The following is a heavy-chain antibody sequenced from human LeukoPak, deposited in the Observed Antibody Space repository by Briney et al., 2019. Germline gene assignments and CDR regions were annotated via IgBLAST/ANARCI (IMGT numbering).Heavy chain of an antibody. D-gene: IGHD3-22*01. V-gene: IGHV3-23*01. CDR1: GFTFSSYA. J-gene: IGHJ4*02. CDR2: ISGSGGST. Sequence: GGSLRLSCAASGFTFSSYAMSWVRQVPGKGLEWVSAISGSGGSTYYADSVKGRFTISRDNSKNTLYLQMNSLRAEDTAVYYCASRGLYYYDSSGYLFDYWGQGTLVTVSS. CDR3: ASRGLYYYDSSGYLFDY.